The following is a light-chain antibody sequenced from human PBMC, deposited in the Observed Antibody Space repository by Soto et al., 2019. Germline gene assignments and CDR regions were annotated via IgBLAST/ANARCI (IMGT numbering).Light chain of an antibody. J-gene: IGKJ5*01. CDR2: EAT. V-gene: IGKV1-12*01. Sequence: DIQMTQSPSSVSSSVGVTFRITCLASHVLKFLAWYQQKPGKAPRLLIYEATNLQSGVPSRFSGSGSGTDFTLTISSLQPEDFATYYCQQSYSTPVTFGQGTRLEIK. CDR3: QQSYSTPVT. CDR1: HVLKF.